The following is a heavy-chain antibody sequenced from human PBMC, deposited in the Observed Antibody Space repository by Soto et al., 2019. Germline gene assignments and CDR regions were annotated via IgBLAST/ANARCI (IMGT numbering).Heavy chain of an antibody. D-gene: IGHD1-26*01. CDR3: AATGVYSWSYHYYFDY. CDR2: IVVGSGNT. J-gene: IGHJ4*02. V-gene: IGHV1-58*01. Sequence: ASVKVSCKASGFTFTSSAVQWVRQARGQRLEWIGWIVVGSGNTNYAQKFQERVTITRDMSTSTAYMELSSLRSEDTAVYYCAATGVYSWSYHYYFDYWGQGTLVTVSS. CDR1: GFTFTSSA.